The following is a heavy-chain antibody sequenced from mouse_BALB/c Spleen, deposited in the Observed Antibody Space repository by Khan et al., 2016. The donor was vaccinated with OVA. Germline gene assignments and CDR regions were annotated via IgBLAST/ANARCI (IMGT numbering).Heavy chain of an antibody. CDR2: IYYSGTI. CDR3: ARYYGSLYWYFDV. CDR1: GISITTGNYR. D-gene: IGHD1-1*01. J-gene: IGHJ1*01. V-gene: IGHV3-5*02. Sequence: VQLQQSGPGLVKPSQTVSLTCTVTGISITTGNYRWSWIRQFPGNKLEWIGNIYYSGTITYNPSLTSRTTITRDTSKSQFFLEMNSLTAEDTATYFCARYYGSLYWYFDVWGAGTPVTVSS.